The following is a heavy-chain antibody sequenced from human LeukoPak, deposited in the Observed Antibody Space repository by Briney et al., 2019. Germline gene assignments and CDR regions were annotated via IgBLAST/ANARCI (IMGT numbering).Heavy chain of an antibody. D-gene: IGHD6-19*01. V-gene: IGHV4-34*01. CDR1: GGSFSSYY. CDR3: ARGRVAVAGFYYYYYYMDV. Sequence: SETLSLTCAVYGGSFSSYYWSWIRHPPGKGLEWIGEINHSGSTNYNPSLKSRVTISVDTSKNQFSLKLSSVTAADTAVYYCARGRVAVAGFYYYYYYMDVWGKGTTVTVSS. CDR2: INHSGST. J-gene: IGHJ6*03.